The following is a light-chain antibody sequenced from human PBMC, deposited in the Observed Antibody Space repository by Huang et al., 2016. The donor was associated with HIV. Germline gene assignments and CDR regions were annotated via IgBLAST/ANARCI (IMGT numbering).Light chain of an antibody. Sequence: EIIMTQFPATLSVSPAERATLSCRASQRIGTNLAWYQQRPGQAPRLLIYVASTRATGIPARFSGSGSGAEFTLTISSLQSEDFAIYYCQHYNNWPPFTFGPGTRVDIK. CDR1: QRIGTN. V-gene: IGKV3-15*01. CDR3: QHYNNWPPFT. J-gene: IGKJ3*01. CDR2: VAS.